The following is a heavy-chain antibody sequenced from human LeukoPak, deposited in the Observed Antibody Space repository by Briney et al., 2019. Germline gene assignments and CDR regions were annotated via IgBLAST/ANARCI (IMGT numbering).Heavy chain of an antibody. V-gene: IGHV4-59*01. Sequence: SETLSLTRIVSGGSIRTYYWSWIRQPPGKGLEWIGYIYKTGSTNYNPSLKSRVTIPLDTSKNQFSLKLSSVTAADTALYYCARLSIAARQNWFDPWGQGTLVTVSS. CDR1: GGSIRTYY. CDR3: ARLSIAARQNWFDP. CDR2: IYKTGST. D-gene: IGHD6-6*01. J-gene: IGHJ5*02.